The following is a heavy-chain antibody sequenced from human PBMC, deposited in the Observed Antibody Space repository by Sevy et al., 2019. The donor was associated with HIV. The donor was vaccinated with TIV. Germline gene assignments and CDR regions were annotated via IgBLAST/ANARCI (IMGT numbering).Heavy chain of an antibody. D-gene: IGHD3-10*02. Sequence: GGSLRLSCAASGLTFSSYAMSWVRQAPGKGLEWVSAFSFGCGKINYADSVKGRFTISRDNSKNTLYLQMHSLRAEDTAVDYCAREGCSKPHDYWGQGTLVTVSS. CDR1: GLTFSSYA. CDR3: AREGCSKPHDY. CDR2: FSFGCGKI. J-gene: IGHJ4*02. V-gene: IGHV3-23*01.